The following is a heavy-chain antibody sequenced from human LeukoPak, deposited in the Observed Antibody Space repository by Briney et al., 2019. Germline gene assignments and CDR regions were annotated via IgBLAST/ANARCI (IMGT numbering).Heavy chain of an antibody. V-gene: IGHV1-3*04. CDR1: GYTLTSYA. CDR2: INTGNGNT. CDR3: GRGLKLVFDWFAAFDY. D-gene: IGHD3-9*01. J-gene: IGHJ4*02. Sequence: GASVNVSCKASGYTLTSYAMHWVRQAPGQRVEWMGCINTGNGNTKYLQKFQGRVTITPETSASTAYMEQSSLRSEDKAVYYCGRGLKLVFDWFAAFDYWGQGSLV.